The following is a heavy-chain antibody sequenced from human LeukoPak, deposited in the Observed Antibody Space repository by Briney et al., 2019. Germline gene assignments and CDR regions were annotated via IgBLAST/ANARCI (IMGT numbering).Heavy chain of an antibody. V-gene: IGHV4-39*07. Sequence: PSETLSLTCTVSGGSISSSSYYWGWIRQPPGKGLEWIGSIYYSGSTYYNPSLKSRVTISVDTSKNQFSLKLSSVTAADTAVYYCARAYSYDYVWGSYRWYNWFDPWGQGTLVTVSS. CDR1: GGSISSSSYY. J-gene: IGHJ5*02. CDR3: ARAYSYDYVWGSYRWYNWFDP. D-gene: IGHD3-16*02. CDR2: IYYSGST.